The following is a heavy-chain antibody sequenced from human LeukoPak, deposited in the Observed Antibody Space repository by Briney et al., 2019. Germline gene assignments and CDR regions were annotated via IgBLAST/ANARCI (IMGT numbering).Heavy chain of an antibody. V-gene: IGHV3-7*01. CDR3: ARNRGGIAVADWLRIYYFDY. Sequence: PGGSLRLSCAASGFTFSSHWMNWVRQAPGKGLEWVANIKQDGSEKYYVDSVKGRFTISRDNAKNSLFLQMNSLRAEDTAVYYCARNRGGIAVADWLRIYYFDYWGQGTLVTVSS. CDR1: GFTFSSHW. CDR2: IKQDGSEK. J-gene: IGHJ4*02. D-gene: IGHD6-19*01.